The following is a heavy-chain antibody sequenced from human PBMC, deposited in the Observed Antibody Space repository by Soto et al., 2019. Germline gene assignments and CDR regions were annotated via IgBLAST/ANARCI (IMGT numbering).Heavy chain of an antibody. CDR2: IRRKAYGGTT. V-gene: IGHV3-49*03. CDR3: TRDVNSYALD. J-gene: IGHJ4*02. Sequence: GGSLRLSCTASGFTFGGYAMSWFRQALGKGLEWVGFIRRKAYGGTTEYAASVKGRFTISRDDSNSIAYLQMNSLKTEDTAVNYCTRDVNSYALDWGQGTLVTVSS. D-gene: IGHD5-18*01. CDR1: GFTFGGYA.